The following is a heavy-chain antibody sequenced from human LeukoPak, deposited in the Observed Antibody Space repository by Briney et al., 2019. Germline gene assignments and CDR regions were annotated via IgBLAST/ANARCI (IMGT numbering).Heavy chain of an antibody. D-gene: IGHD4-11*01. V-gene: IGHV3-11*06. CDR3: ARDLYINYVRYFHH. CDR2: ISSSSGYI. Sequence: GGSLRLSCAASGFTFSDYYMSWIRQAPGKGLEWVSYISSSSGYINYADSVKGRFTISRDNAKNSLYLQMNSLRAEDTAVYYCARDLYINYVRYFHHWGQGTLVTVSS. J-gene: IGHJ1*01. CDR1: GFTFSDYY.